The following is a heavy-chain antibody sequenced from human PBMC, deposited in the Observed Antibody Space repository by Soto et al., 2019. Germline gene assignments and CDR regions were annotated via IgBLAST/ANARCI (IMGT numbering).Heavy chain of an antibody. CDR2: IRPRAYGETT. CDR3: ARYTYTSRYSYFGMDV. CDR1: GFTFVDYA. Sequence: EVQVVESGGGLVKPGQSLRLSCTASGFTFVDYAMTWFRQAPGRGLEWIGVIRPRAYGETTDYAASVRGSFTISRDDSNSIAYLQMNALRPEDTGVYYCARYTYTSRYSYFGMDVSCHGTTVTVSS. J-gene: IGHJ6*02. D-gene: IGHD6-13*01. V-gene: IGHV3-49*05.